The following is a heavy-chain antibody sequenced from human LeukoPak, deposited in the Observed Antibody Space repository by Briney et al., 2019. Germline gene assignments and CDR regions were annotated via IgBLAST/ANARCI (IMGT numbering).Heavy chain of an antibody. CDR1: GFTFSSYS. Sequence: GGSLRLSCAASGFTFSSYSMNWVRQAAGRGLEWVSSISSRSSYIYYADSVKGRFTISRDNAKNSLYLQMNSLRAEDTAVYYCASLCGSYRFEIVDYWGQGTLVTVSS. CDR2: ISSRSSYI. J-gene: IGHJ4*02. CDR3: ASLCGSYRFEIVDY. D-gene: IGHD1-26*01. V-gene: IGHV3-21*01.